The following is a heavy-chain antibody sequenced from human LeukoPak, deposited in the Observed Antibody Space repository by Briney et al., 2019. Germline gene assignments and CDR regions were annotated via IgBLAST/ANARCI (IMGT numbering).Heavy chain of an antibody. CDR2: ISSSSGGTT. V-gene: IGHV3-48*01. CDR3: AKEGDY. CDR1: GFTFSSYS. J-gene: IGHJ4*02. Sequence: GGSRRLSCAASGFTFSSYSMNWVRQAPGKGLEWVSYISSSSGGTTYYADSVKGRFTISRDNSKNTLYLLMNGLRAEDTAVYYCAKEGDYWGQGTLVTVSS.